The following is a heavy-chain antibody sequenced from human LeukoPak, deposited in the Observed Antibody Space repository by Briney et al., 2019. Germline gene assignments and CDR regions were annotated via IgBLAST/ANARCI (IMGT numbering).Heavy chain of an antibody. Sequence: SETLSLTCAVYGGSFSGYYWSWIRQPPGKGLEWIGEINHSGSTNYNPSLKSRVTISVDTSKNQFSLKLSSVTAADTAVYYCARGGFSGYGHWGQGTLVTVSS. CDR1: GGSFSGYY. D-gene: IGHD5-12*01. V-gene: IGHV4-34*01. CDR2: INHSGST. CDR3: ARGGFSGYGH. J-gene: IGHJ4*02.